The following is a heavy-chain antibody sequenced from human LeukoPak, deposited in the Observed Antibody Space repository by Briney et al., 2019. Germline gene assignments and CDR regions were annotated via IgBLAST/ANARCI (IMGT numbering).Heavy chain of an antibody. D-gene: IGHD7-27*01. CDR3: AKLGIPKYYYGMDV. Sequence: PGGSLRLSCAASGFTFSSYAMHWVRQAPGKGLEWVAVISYDGSNKYYADSVKGRFTISRDNSKNTLYLQMNSLRAEDTAVYYCAKLGIPKYYYGMDVWGQGTTVTVSS. J-gene: IGHJ6*02. V-gene: IGHV3-30-3*02. CDR1: GFTFSSYA. CDR2: ISYDGSNK.